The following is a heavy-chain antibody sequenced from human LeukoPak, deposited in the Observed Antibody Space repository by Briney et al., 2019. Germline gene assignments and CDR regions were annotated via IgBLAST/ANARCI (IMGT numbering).Heavy chain of an antibody. D-gene: IGHD3-22*01. Sequence: SETLSLTCTVSGGSISSYYWSWIRQPPGKGLEWIGYIYYSGSTNYNPSLKSRVTISVDTSKNQFSLKLSSVTAADTAVYYCASTGSGYYYTSKDAFDIWGQGTMVTVSS. V-gene: IGHV4-59*12. CDR1: GGSISSYY. CDR3: ASTGSGYYYTSKDAFDI. CDR2: IYYSGST. J-gene: IGHJ3*02.